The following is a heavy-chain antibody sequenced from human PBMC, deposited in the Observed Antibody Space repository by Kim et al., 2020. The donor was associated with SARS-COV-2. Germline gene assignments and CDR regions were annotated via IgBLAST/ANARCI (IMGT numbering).Heavy chain of an antibody. J-gene: IGHJ6*02. CDR2: ISWNSGSI. CDR1: GFTFDDYA. D-gene: IGHD6-19*01. V-gene: IGHV3-9*01. Sequence: GGSLRLSCAASGFTFDDYAMHWVRQAPGKGLEWVSGISWNSGSIGYADSVKGRFTISRDNAKNSLYLQMNSLRAEDTALYYCAIDFSSGWSPYYGMDVWGQGTTVTVSS. CDR3: AIDFSSGWSPYYGMDV.